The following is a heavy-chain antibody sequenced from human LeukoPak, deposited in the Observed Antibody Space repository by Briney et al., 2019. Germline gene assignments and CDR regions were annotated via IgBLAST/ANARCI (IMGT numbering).Heavy chain of an antibody. J-gene: IGHJ6*02. CDR3: ARDFGVLWFGESSPAYSFYGMDV. V-gene: IGHV1-18*01. CDR1: GYTFTSYG. D-gene: IGHD3-10*01. Sequence: GASVKVSCKASGYTFTSYGISWVRQAPAQGLEWMGWISAYNGNTNYAQKLQGRGTMTTDTSTSTAYMELRSLRSDDTAVYYCARDFGVLWFGESSPAYSFYGMDVWGQGTTVTVSS. CDR2: ISAYNGNT.